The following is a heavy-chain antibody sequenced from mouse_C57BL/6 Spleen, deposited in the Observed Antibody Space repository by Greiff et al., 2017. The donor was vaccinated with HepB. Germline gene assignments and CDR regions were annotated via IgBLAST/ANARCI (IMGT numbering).Heavy chain of an antibody. CDR2: IWWDDDK. J-gene: IGHJ1*03. D-gene: IGHD1-1*01. CDR3: ARMRYYGSTLYWYFDV. V-gene: IGHV8-8*01. Sequence: QVTLKVSGPGILQPSQTLSLTCSFSGFSLSTFGMGVGWIRQPSGKGLEWLAHIWWDDDKYYNPALKSRLTISKDTSKNQVFLKIANVDTADTATYYCARMRYYGSTLYWYFDVWGTGTTVTVSS. CDR1: GFSLSTFGMG.